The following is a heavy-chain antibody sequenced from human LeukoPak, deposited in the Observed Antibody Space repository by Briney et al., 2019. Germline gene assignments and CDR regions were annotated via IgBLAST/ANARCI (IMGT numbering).Heavy chain of an antibody. CDR3: ARGSCSSTSCPMCY. CDR1: GGTFSSYA. J-gene: IGHJ4*02. D-gene: IGHD2-2*01. Sequence: ASVKVSCKASGGTFSSYAIGWVRQAPGQGLEWMGGIIPIFGTANYAQKFQGRVTITTDESTSTAYMELSSLRSEDTAVYYCARGSCSSTSCPMCYWGQGTLVTVSS. V-gene: IGHV1-69*05. CDR2: IIPIFGTA.